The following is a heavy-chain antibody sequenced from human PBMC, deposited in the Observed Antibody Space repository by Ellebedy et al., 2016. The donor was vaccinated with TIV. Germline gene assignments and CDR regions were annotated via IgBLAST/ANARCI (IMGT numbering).Heavy chain of an antibody. J-gene: IGHJ4*02. D-gene: IGHD3-10*01. CDR3: ARQGDYGSGTNYVGEDY. CDR1: AGSISSSSYY. CDR2: ISYSGST. Sequence: SETLSLXXTVSAGSISSSSYYWVWIRQPPGTRLEWIASISYSGSTYYNPSLKSRVTVSVDTSNNQFSLKLSSVTAADTAVYYCARQGDYGSGTNYVGEDYWGQGTLVTVSS. V-gene: IGHV4-39*01.